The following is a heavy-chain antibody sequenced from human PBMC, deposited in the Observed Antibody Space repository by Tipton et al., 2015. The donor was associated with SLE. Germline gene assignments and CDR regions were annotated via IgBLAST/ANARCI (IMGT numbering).Heavy chain of an antibody. CDR1: GFTFSSYG. J-gene: IGHJ4*02. CDR2: IWYDGSNK. Sequence: RSLRLSCAASGFTFSSYGMHWVRQAPGKGLEWVAVIWYDGSNKYYADSVKGRFTISRDNSKNTLYLQMNSLRAEDTAVYYCAKDRITIFGVVIGPDYLGQGTLVTVSS. CDR3: AKDRITIFGVVIGPDY. D-gene: IGHD3-3*01. V-gene: IGHV3-33*06.